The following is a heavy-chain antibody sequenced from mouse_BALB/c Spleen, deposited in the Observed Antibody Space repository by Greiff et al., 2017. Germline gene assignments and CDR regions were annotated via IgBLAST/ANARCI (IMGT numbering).Heavy chain of an antibody. CDR1: GFNIKDTY. D-gene: IGHD1-2*01. V-gene: IGHV14-3*02. CDR3: ARRGYGYW. J-gene: IGHJ3*02. CDR2: IDPANGNT. Sequence: VHVKQSGAELVKPGASVKLSCTASGFNIKDTYMHWVKQRPEQGLEWIGRIDPANGNTKYDPKFQGKATITADTSSNTAYLQLSSLTSEDTAVYYCARRGYGYWWGQGTLVTVSA.